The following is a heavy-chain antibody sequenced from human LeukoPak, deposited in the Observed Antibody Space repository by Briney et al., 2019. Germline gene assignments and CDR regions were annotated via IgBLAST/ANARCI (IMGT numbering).Heavy chain of an antibody. V-gene: IGHV4-34*01. CDR3: ATAAVTGRAVVWFDP. CDR2: INHSAST. J-gene: IGHJ5*02. Sequence: SETLSLTCALYGGSFTGSYWSWIRQPPGKGLEWIGEINHSASTNYNPSIKSRVTISVDTSKNQFSLKLSSVTAADTAVYYCATAAVTGRAVVWFDPWGQGTLVTVSS. CDR1: GGSFTGSY. D-gene: IGHD6-13*01.